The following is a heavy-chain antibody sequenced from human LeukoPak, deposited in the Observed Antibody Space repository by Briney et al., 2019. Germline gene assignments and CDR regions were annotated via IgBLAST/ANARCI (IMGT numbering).Heavy chain of an antibody. V-gene: IGHV3-30*03. CDR1: GFTFSNYG. CDR2: ISYDGSNK. D-gene: IGHD3-22*01. J-gene: IGHJ4*02. Sequence: GGSLRLSCAASGFTFSNYGMHWVRQAPGKGLEWVAVISYDGSNKYYADSVKGRFTISRDNSKNTLYLQMNSLRAEDTAVYYCARMNYYDSSGYYYPLGYWGQGTLVTVSS. CDR3: ARMNYYDSSGYYYPLGY.